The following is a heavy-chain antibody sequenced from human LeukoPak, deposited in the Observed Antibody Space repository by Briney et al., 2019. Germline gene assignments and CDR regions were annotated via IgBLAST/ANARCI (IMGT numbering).Heavy chain of an antibody. Sequence: PGGSLRLSCAASAFTVSIDAMSWVRQAPGKGLEWVSAIGGSGGSTYYADSVKGRFTISRDNSKNTLYLQMNSLRAEDTAVYYCAKHELGDDRNWFDPWGQGTLVTVSS. D-gene: IGHD3-16*01. CDR1: AFTVSIDA. J-gene: IGHJ5*02. CDR2: IGGSGGST. CDR3: AKHELGDDRNWFDP. V-gene: IGHV3-23*01.